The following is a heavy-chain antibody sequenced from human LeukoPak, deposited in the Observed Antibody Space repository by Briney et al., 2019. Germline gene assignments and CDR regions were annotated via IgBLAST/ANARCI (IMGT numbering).Heavy chain of an antibody. Sequence: SVKVSCKASGYTFTSYDINWVRQAPGQGLEWMGGIIPIFGTANYAQKFQGRVTITADESTSTAYMELSSLRSEDTAVYYCARGRSSYDFDPWGQGTLVTVSS. J-gene: IGHJ5*02. D-gene: IGHD5-12*01. CDR2: IIPIFGTA. CDR3: ARGRSSYDFDP. V-gene: IGHV1-69*01. CDR1: GYTFTSYD.